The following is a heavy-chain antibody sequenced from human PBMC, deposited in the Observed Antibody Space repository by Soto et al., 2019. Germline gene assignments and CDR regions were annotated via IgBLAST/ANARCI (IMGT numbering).Heavy chain of an antibody. CDR3: AREGVGYDLS. CDR1: GFTFKNYW. CDR2: IKQDGGAR. D-gene: IGHD5-12*01. Sequence: DVQLVESWGGLVLPGGSLRLSCAASGFTFKNYWMCWVRQAPGKGLEWVANIKQDGGARYYVDSVKGRFTIFRDNAKNSLYLQMNDLRVEDTAVYYCAREGVGYDLSWGQGTLVTVSS. V-gene: IGHV3-7*05. J-gene: IGHJ4*02.